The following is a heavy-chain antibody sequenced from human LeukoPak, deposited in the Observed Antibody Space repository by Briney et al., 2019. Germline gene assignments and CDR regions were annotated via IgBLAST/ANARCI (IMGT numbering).Heavy chain of an antibody. CDR2: IRYDGSNK. D-gene: IGHD2-15*01. CDR3: AKDRVVSREPAAFDI. CDR1: GFTFSSYG. V-gene: IGHV3-30*02. Sequence: GGALRLSCAASGFTFSSYGMHWVRQAPGKGLEGVAFIRYDGSNKYYADSVKGRFTISRDNSKNTLYLQMNSLRAEDTAVYYCAKDRVVSREPAAFDIWGQGTMVTVSS. J-gene: IGHJ3*02.